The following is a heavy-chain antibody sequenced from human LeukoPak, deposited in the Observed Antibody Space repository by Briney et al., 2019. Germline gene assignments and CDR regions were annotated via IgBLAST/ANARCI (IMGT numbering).Heavy chain of an antibody. D-gene: IGHD2-15*01. V-gene: IGHV3-7*01. Sequence: PGGSLRLSCAASGFTFNTYRMSWVRQAPGKGLEWVANMKQDGSEKYYVDSVKGRFTISRDNAKNSLYLQMNSLRAEDTAVYYCARASRNCSGGSCYYFDYWGQGTLVTVSS. CDR3: ARASRNCSGGSCYYFDY. J-gene: IGHJ4*02. CDR2: MKQDGSEK. CDR1: GFTFNTYR.